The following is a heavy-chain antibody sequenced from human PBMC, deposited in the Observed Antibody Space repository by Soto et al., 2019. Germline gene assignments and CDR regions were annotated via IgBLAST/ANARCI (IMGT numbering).Heavy chain of an antibody. V-gene: IGHV3-30*18. D-gene: IGHD2-21*02. CDR1: GFTFSSYG. Sequence: PGGSLRLSCAASGFTFSSYGMHWVRQAPGKGLEWVAVISYDGSNKYYADSVKGRFTISRDNSKNTLYLQMNSLRAEDTAVYYCAKEGSLGLPSGMDVWGQGTTVTVSS. CDR3: AKEGSLGLPSGMDV. CDR2: ISYDGSNK. J-gene: IGHJ6*02.